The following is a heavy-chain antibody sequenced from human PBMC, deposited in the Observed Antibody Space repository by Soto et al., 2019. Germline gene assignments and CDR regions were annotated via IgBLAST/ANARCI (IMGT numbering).Heavy chain of an antibody. CDR1: GDSISSYY. D-gene: IGHD3-3*02. J-gene: IGHJ4*02. V-gene: IGHV4-59*01. CDR3: ARAVSASAPGDY. Sequence: QVQLQESGPGLVKPSETLSLTCTVSGDSISSYYWSWIRQPPEKGLEWIGYMHYTGSSSYNPSLKGRVTISVDTSKSQFSLRLTSVTAADTAVYYCARAVSASAPGDYWGQGTLVTVSS. CDR2: MHYTGSS.